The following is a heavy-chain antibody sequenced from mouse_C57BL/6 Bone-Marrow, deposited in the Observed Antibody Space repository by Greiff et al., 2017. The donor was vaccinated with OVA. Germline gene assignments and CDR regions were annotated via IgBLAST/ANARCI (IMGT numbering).Heavy chain of an antibody. CDR3: AKVPYYGSSLWYFDV. CDR2: IDPSDSYT. V-gene: IGHV1-69*01. J-gene: IGHJ1*03. CDR1: GYTLTSYW. Sequence: QVQLQQPGAELVMPGASVKLSCKASGYTLTSYWMHWVKQRPGQGLEWIGEIDPSDSYTNYNQKFKGKSTLTVDKSSSTAYMQLSSLTSEDSAVYYCAKVPYYGSSLWYFDVWGTGTTVTVSS. D-gene: IGHD1-1*01.